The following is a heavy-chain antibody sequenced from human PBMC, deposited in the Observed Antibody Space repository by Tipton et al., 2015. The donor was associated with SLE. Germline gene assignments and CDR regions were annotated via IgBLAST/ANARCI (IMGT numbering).Heavy chain of an antibody. CDR3: ARGHTAMVGSLYYYGMDV. D-gene: IGHD5-18*01. Sequence: TLSLTCTVSGGSIRSSSYYWGWIRQSPGKGLEWIGSLYYSGSTYYNPSLKSRVTISVDTSKNQFSLKLSSVTAADTAVYYCARGHTAMVGSLYYYGMDVWGQGTTVTVSS. J-gene: IGHJ6*02. CDR2: LYYSGST. V-gene: IGHV4-39*07. CDR1: GGSIRSSSYY.